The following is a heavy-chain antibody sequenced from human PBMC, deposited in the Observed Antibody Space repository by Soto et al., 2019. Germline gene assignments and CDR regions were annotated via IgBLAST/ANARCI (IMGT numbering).Heavy chain of an antibody. Sequence: PSETLSLTCTVSGGSIISGGYYLSCIRQHPWKGLEWIGHIYYSGSTYYNPSLKSRVTISVDTSKNQFSLKLSSVTAADTAVYYCARGVRSAAAKSTWFDPWGQGTLVTVSS. CDR1: GGSIISGGYY. V-gene: IGHV4-31*03. J-gene: IGHJ5*02. CDR3: ARGVRSAAAKSTWFDP. D-gene: IGHD2-2*01. CDR2: IYYSGST.